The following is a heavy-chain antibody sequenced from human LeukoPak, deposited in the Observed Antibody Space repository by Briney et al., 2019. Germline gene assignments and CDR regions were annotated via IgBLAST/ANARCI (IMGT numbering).Heavy chain of an antibody. CDR3: ARGVPYSSIGI. Sequence: SGTLSLTCTVSGGSISSYYWSWIRQPPGKGLEWIGYIYYSGSTNYNPSLKSRVTISVDTSKNQFSLKLSSVTAADTAVYYCARGVPYSSIGIWGQGTMVTVSS. CDR1: GGSISSYY. CDR2: IYYSGST. D-gene: IGHD6-13*01. J-gene: IGHJ3*02. V-gene: IGHV4-59*01.